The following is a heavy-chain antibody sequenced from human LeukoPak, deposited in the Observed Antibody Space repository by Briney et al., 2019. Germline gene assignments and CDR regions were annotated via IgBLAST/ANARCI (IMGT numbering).Heavy chain of an antibody. CDR1: RATFSNYA. J-gene: IGHJ6*03. D-gene: IGHD5-18*01. CDR2: IIPIFGTT. CDR3: ARDRGYSYAKKSSEYYYMDV. V-gene: IGHV1-69*13. Sequence: SVKVSCKASRATFSNYAITWVRQAPGQGLEWVGGIIPIFGTTTYAQKLQGRVRITADESTSTAYMELSSLRSEDTAVYYCARDRGYSYAKKSSEYYYMDVWGKGTTVTMSS.